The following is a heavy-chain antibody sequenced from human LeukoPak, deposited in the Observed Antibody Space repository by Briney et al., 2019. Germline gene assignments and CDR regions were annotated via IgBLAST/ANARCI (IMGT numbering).Heavy chain of an antibody. J-gene: IGHJ4*02. CDR3: ARAPVYTRPFDY. Sequence: GASVKVSCKASGYTFTSYDINWVRQATGQGLEWMGWMNPNSGNTGYAQKFQGRVTMTRDTSISTAYMELSSLRSEDTAVYYCARAPVYTRPFDYWGQGTLVTVSS. V-gene: IGHV1-8*01. D-gene: IGHD3-16*01. CDR1: GYTFTSYD. CDR2: MNPNSGNT.